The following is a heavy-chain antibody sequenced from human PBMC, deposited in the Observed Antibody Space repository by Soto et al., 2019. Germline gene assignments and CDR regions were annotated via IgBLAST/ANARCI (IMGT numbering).Heavy chain of an antibody. CDR2: ISGSDGRT. D-gene: IGHD1-1*01. CDR1: GFTFSSSA. Sequence: EVQILESGGGLVQPGGSLRLSCAASGFTFSSSAMNWVRHAPGKGLEWVSVISGSDGRTYYADSVKGRFTIFRDNSKNTLYLDMNSLRAEDTAVYYCAQSLNINWKNWFDPWGQGTLVTVSS. J-gene: IGHJ5*02. CDR3: AQSLNINWKNWFDP. V-gene: IGHV3-23*01.